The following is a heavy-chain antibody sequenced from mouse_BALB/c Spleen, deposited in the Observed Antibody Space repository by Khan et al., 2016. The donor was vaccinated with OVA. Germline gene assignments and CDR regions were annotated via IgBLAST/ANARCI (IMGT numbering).Heavy chain of an antibody. J-gene: IGHJ3*01. CDR3: ARNSYRYDFTY. V-gene: IGHV2-2*01. Sequence: QVQLQQSGPGLVQPSQSLSITCTVSGFSLTTYGIHWVRQSPGKGLEWLGVIWSGGSTDYNAPFISRLSISKDNSKSQVFFKMNSLQADDTDIYYCARNSYRYDFTYWGQGTLVTVSA. CDR1: GFSLTTYG. D-gene: IGHD2-12*01. CDR2: IWSGGST.